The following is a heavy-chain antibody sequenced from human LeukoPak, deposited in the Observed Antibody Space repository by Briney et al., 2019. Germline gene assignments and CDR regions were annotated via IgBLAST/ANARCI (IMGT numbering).Heavy chain of an antibody. CDR2: INHSGST. CDR1: GGSFSGYY. J-gene: IGHJ4*02. Sequence: SETLSLTCAVYGGSFSGYYWSWLRQPPGKGLEWIGEINHSGSTNYNPSLKSRVTISVDTSKNQFSLKLSSVTAADTAVYYCASQGYYYDSSGYYGFDYWGQGTLVTVSS. D-gene: IGHD3-22*01. CDR3: ASQGYYYDSSGYYGFDY. V-gene: IGHV4-34*01.